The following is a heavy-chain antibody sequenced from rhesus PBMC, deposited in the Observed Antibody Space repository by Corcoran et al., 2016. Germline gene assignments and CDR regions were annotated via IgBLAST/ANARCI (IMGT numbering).Heavy chain of an antibody. CDR2: IYGSGGSN. D-gene: IGHD5-36*02. V-gene: IGHV4-93*02. Sequence: QVQLQESGPGVVQPSETLSLTCAVSGGSISSSYWWSWIRQSPGKGLEWIGGIYGSGGSNEDNPSRKSRFTMSIDTSKNRFSRKLSSVTATDTAVYYCARRLATVTLSYFDYWGQGVLVTVSS. CDR1: GGSISSSYW. CDR3: ARRLATVTLSYFDY. J-gene: IGHJ4*01.